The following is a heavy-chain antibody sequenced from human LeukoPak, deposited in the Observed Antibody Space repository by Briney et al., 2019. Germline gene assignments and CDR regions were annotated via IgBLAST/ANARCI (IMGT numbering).Heavy chain of an antibody. CDR2: INHSGST. CDR1: GGSFSGYY. D-gene: IGHD3-10*01. J-gene: IGHJ6*03. CDR3: ARGHEVRGVIGYYYYNYMDV. Sequence: PSETLSLTCAVYGGSFSGYYWSWVRQPPGKGLEWIGEINHSGSTNYNPSLKSRVTISVDTSKNQFSLKLSSVTAADTAVYYCARGHEVRGVIGYYYYNYMDVWGKGTTVTVSS. V-gene: IGHV4-34*01.